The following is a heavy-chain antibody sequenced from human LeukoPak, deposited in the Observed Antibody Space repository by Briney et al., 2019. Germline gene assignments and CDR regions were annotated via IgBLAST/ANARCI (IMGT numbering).Heavy chain of an antibody. V-gene: IGHV3-15*01. D-gene: IGHD2/OR15-2a*01. CDR1: GFSFSNAC. CDR3: TTELIKLFDH. Sequence: KTGGSLRLSCAASGFSFSNACMSWVRQAPGKGLEWGGRIRSKTDGGTTEYAVPEKGRFTLSRKDSKNTLYLQMSSLKTEDTAVYYCTTELIKLFDHWGQGTLVTVSS. CDR2: IRSKTDGGTT. J-gene: IGHJ4*02.